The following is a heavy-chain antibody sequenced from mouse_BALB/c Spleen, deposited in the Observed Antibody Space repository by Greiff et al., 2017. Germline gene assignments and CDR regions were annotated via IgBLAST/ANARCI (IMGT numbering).Heavy chain of an antibody. CDR1: GFTFSSYG. Sequence: EVKLMESGGDLVKPGGSLKLSCAASGFTFSSYGMSWVRQTPDKRLEWVATISSGGSYTYYPDSVKGRFTISRDNAKNTLYLQMSSLKSEDTAMYYCARALLRLGDYFDYWGQGTTLTVSS. J-gene: IGHJ2*01. CDR2: ISSGGSYT. CDR3: ARALLRLGDYFDY. D-gene: IGHD1-2*01. V-gene: IGHV5-6*01.